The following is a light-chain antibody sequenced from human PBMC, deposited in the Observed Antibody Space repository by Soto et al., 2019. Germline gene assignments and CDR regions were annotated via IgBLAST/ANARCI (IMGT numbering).Light chain of an antibody. CDR3: SSSTLSTTRV. J-gene: IGLJ1*01. CDR2: DVT. CDR1: SGDIGTYNY. V-gene: IGLV2-14*03. Sequence: QSALTQPASGSGSPGQSITISCIGTSGDIGTYNYVSWYQQHPGKAPKLIIYDVTNRPSGVSDRFSASKSGNTASLTISGLQAEDEADYYCSSSTLSTTRVFGTGTKLTLL.